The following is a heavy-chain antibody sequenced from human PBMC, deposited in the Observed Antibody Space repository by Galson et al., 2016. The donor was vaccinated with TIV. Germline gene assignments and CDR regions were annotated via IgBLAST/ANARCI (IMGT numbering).Heavy chain of an antibody. J-gene: IGHJ4*02. CDR3: ARSGDYGDY. Sequence: VKVSCKASGYTFTSYDINWVRQATGQGLEWMGWMNPNSGNTGYAQKVRGRVTMTRNTSVRTAYMELSSLRSEDTAVYYCARSGDYGDYWGQGTLVTVSS. CDR2: MNPNSGNT. CDR1: GYTFTSYD. D-gene: IGHD4-17*01. V-gene: IGHV1-8*02.